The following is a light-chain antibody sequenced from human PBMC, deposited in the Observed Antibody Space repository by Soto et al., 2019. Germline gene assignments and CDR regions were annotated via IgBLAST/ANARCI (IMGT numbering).Light chain of an antibody. V-gene: IGLV1-47*01. CDR3: AVWDDSLSGREV. Sequence: QSVLTQPPSASGTPGQRVTISCSGSSSNIGSNYVYWYQQVPGTTPKLLIYKNNQRPSGVPERFSGSKSGTSASLAISGLRSEDEAVYYCAVWDDSLSGREVFGGGTQLTVL. J-gene: IGLJ2*01. CDR1: SSNIGSNY. CDR2: KNN.